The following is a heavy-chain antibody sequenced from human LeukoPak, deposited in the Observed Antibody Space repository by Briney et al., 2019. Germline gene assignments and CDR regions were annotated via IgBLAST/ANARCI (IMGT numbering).Heavy chain of an antibody. CDR1: GFTFSSYE. V-gene: IGHV3-48*03. CDR2: ISSSGSTI. Sequence: PGGSLRLSCAASGFTFSSYEMNWVRQAPGKGLEWVSYISSSGSTIYYADPVKGRFTISRDNAKNSLYLQMNSLRAEDTAVYYRARQGFIVGATDSLDVWGQGTTVTVSS. CDR3: ARQGFIVGATDSLDV. J-gene: IGHJ6*02. D-gene: IGHD1-26*01.